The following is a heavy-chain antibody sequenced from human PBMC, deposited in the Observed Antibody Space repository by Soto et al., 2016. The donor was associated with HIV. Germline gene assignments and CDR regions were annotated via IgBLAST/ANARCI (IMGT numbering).Heavy chain of an antibody. CDR1: GGSIANSNYY. CDR3: AREGQNYNYYFDV. V-gene: IGHV4-61*02. J-gene: IGHJ6*03. CDR2: FYSTGST. Sequence: VQLQESGPELVKSSQTLSLTCTVSGGSIANSNYYWSWIRQPAGKGLEWIGRFYSTGSTNYNPSLNTRVTVLVDTSKNQFSLRLNSVTAADTAVYYCAREGQNYNYYFDVWGQKGPTVTVSS.